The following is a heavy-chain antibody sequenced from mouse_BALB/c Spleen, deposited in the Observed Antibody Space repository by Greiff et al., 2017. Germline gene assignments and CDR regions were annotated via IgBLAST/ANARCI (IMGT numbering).Heavy chain of an antibody. Sequence: EVKLVESGGGLVQPGGSRKLSCAASGFTFSSFGMHWVRQAPEKGLEWVAYISSGSSTIYYADTVKGRFTISRDNPKNTLFLQMTSLRSEDTAMYYCARSPITTASLFDYWGQGTTLTVSS. CDR1: GFTFSSFG. V-gene: IGHV5-17*02. CDR2: ISSGSSTI. CDR3: ARSPITTASLFDY. J-gene: IGHJ2*01. D-gene: IGHD1-2*01.